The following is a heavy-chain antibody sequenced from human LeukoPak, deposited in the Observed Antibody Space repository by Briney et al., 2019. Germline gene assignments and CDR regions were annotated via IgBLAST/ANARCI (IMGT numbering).Heavy chain of an antibody. CDR2: ISHTGHT. V-gene: IGHV4-34*01. Sequence: AETLSLTCAVYGGSFSGYYWTLIRQTPGKGLEWIGEISHTGHTGSNPSLKSRVTIFDDSSKKQFSLRMTSVTAADTGVYYCARVPDITARPCDTWGPGTLVTVSS. CDR1: GGSFSGYY. CDR3: ARVPDITARPCDT. D-gene: IGHD1-1*01. J-gene: IGHJ5*02.